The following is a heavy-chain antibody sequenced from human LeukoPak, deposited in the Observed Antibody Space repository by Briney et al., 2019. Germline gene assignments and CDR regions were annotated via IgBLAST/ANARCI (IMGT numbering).Heavy chain of an antibody. V-gene: IGHV3-7*02. CDR3: AASITMFDY. D-gene: IGHD3-10*01. Sequence: GGSLRLSCAASGFTFSRYWMSWVRQAPGKGLEWGANIKEDGSVKYYVESVKGRFTISRDSAKNSLYLQMNSLRAEDTAVYYCAASITMFDYWGEGTLV. CDR2: IKEDGSVK. CDR1: GFTFSRYW. J-gene: IGHJ4*02.